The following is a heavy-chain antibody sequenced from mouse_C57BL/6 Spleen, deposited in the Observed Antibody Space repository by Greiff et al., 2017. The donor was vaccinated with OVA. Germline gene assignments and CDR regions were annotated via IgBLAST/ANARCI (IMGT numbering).Heavy chain of an antibody. CDR1: GFTFSDYG. V-gene: IGHV5-17*01. CDR3: ARGTTGYFDY. J-gene: IGHJ2*01. CDR2: ISSGSSTI. Sequence: EVQGVESGGGLVKPGGSLKLSCAASGFTFSDYGMHWVRQAPEKGLAWVAYISSGSSTIYYADTVKGRFTISRDNAKNTLFLQMTSLRSEDTAMYYCARGTTGYFDYWGQGTTLTVSS. D-gene: IGHD2-14*01.